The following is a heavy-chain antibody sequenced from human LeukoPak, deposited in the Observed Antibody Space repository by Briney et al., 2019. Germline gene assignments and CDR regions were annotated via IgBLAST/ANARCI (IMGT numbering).Heavy chain of an antibody. V-gene: IGHV1-69*13. D-gene: IGHD3-22*01. CDR2: IIPIFGTA. J-gene: IGHJ6*02. Sequence: SVKVSCKASGGTFSSYAISWVRQAPGQGLEWMGGIIPIFGTANYAQKLQGRVTITADESTSTAYMELSSLRSEDTAVYYCARDGFTYYDSSGSRVYGMDVWGQGTTVTVSS. CDR1: GGTFSSYA. CDR3: ARDGFTYYDSSGSRVYGMDV.